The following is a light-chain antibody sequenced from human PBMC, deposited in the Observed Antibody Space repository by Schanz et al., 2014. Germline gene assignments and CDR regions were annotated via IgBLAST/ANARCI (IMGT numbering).Light chain of an antibody. CDR1: ESVSSS. Sequence: EIVMTQSPGTLSVSAGERATLSCRASESVSSSLAWYQQKPGQAPRLLIYGASTRATGIPARFSGSGSGTEFTLTISSLQSEDFAVYYCQQYNNWPLTFGGGTKVEIK. CDR3: QQYNNWPLT. CDR2: GAS. V-gene: IGKV3-15*01. J-gene: IGKJ4*01.